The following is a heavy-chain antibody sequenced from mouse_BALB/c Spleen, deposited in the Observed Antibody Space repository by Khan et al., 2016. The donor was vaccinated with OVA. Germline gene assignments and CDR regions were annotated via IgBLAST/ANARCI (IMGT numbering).Heavy chain of an antibody. CDR3: VRDGAYYKSDGLFAY. D-gene: IGHD1-2*01. CDR1: GYTFTSYT. V-gene: IGHV1-4*01. CDR2: INPSNGYT. J-gene: IGHJ3*01. Sequence: VQLLESGAELARPGASVKMSCKASGYTFTSYTIHWLKLRPGQGLEWIGYINPSNGYTNYNQKFKDKATLTADKSSTTAYMQLSSLTSDDSAVYKCVRDGAYYKSDGLFAYWGQGTLVTVSA.